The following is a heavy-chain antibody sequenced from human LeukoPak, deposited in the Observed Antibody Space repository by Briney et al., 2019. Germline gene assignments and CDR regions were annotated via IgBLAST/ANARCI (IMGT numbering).Heavy chain of an antibody. CDR3: AREYYDYVWGSYRYTYFDY. CDR1: GGTFSSYA. Sequence: SVKVSCKASGGTFSSYAISWVRQAPGQGLEWMGGIIPIFGTANYAQKFQGRVTITADESTSTAYMELSSLKSEDTAVYYCAREYYDYVWGSYRYTYFDYWGQGTLVTVSS. V-gene: IGHV1-69*13. D-gene: IGHD3-16*02. CDR2: IIPIFGTA. J-gene: IGHJ4*02.